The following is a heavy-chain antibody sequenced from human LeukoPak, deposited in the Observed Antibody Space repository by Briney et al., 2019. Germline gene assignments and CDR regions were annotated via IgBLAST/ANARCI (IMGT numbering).Heavy chain of an antibody. Sequence: PSETLSLTCTVSGGSISSYYWSWIRQPPWKGLEWIGYIYYSGSTNYNPSLKSRVTISVDTSKNQFSLKLSSVTAADTAVYYCARRGYSYGYDYWYFDLWGRGTLVTVSS. D-gene: IGHD5-18*01. V-gene: IGHV4-59*08. CDR3: ARRGYSYGYDYWYFDL. CDR2: IYYSGST. CDR1: GGSISSYY. J-gene: IGHJ2*01.